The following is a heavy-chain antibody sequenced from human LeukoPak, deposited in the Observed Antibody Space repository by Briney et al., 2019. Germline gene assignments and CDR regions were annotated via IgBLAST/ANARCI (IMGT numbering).Heavy chain of an antibody. D-gene: IGHD2-21*02. V-gene: IGHV3-23*01. J-gene: IGHJ6*02. CDR2: ISGSGGST. Sequence: GGSLRLSCAASGFTFSGYAMSWVRQAPGKGLEWVSAISGSGGSTYYADSVKGRFTISRDNSKNTLYLQMNSLRAEDTAVYYCAQRSTATYYYYGMDVWGQGTTVTVSS. CDR1: GFTFSGYA. CDR3: AQRSTATYYYYGMDV.